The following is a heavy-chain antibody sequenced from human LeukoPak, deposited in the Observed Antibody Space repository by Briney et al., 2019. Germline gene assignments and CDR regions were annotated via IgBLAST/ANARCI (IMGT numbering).Heavy chain of an antibody. CDR3: ARDSTSLDY. CDR2: IYYSGST. J-gene: IGHJ4*02. D-gene: IGHD3-16*01. Sequence: SETLSLTCAVSGGSISGYYWSWIRQPPGKGLEWIGYIYYSGSTYYNPSLKSRVTISVDTSKNQFSLKLSSVTAADTAVYYCARDSTSLDYWGQGTLVTVSS. CDR1: GGSISGYY. V-gene: IGHV4-59*12.